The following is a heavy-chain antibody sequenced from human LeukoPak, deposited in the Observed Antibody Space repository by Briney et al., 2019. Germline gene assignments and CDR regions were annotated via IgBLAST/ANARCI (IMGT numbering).Heavy chain of an antibody. CDR2: IHASGTT. Sequence: PSETLSLTCAVSGYSINSAYYWSWIRQPAGKGLEWIGRIHASGTTNYNPSLKSRITISVDTSKNQFSLKLSSVTAADTAVYYCARDFDSPLAFDIWGQGTMVTVSS. V-gene: IGHV4-61*02. J-gene: IGHJ3*02. CDR1: GYSINSAYY. D-gene: IGHD3-9*01. CDR3: ARDFDSPLAFDI.